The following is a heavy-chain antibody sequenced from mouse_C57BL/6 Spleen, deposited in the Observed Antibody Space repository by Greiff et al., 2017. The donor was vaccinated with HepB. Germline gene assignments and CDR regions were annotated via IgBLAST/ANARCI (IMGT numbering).Heavy chain of an antibody. J-gene: IGHJ2*01. CDR3: ARGDWDGSSYFDY. D-gene: IGHD1-1*01. Sequence: VQLVESGAELVRPGTSVKVSCKASGYAFTNYLIEWVKQRPGQGLEWIGVINPGSGGTNYNEKFKGKATLTADKSSSTAYMQLSSLTSEDSAVYFCARGDWDGSSYFDYWGQGTTLTVSS. V-gene: IGHV1-54*01. CDR2: INPGSGGT. CDR1: GYAFTNYL.